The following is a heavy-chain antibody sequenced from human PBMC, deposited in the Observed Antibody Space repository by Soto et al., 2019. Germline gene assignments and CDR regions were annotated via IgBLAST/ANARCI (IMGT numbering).Heavy chain of an antibody. V-gene: IGHV1-69*12. D-gene: IGHD1-26*01. Sequence: QVQLVQSGAEVKKPGSSVKVSCKASGGTFSSYAISWVRQAPGQGLEWMGGIIPIFGTADYAQKFQGRVTISADESTSTAYMELSSLRSEDTAVYYCASHSGSSPEGRYYYGVDVWGQGTTVTVSS. J-gene: IGHJ6*02. CDR3: ASHSGSSPEGRYYYGVDV. CDR1: GGTFSSYA. CDR2: IIPIFGTA.